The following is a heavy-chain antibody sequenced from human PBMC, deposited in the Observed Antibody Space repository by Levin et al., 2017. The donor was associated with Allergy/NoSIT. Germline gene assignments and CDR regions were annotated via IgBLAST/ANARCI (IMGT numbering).Heavy chain of an antibody. CDR1: GFTFSSYS. V-gene: IGHV3-21*01. CDR2: ISTGSNYI. J-gene: IGHJ4*02. CDR3: ATLGVATVVTPRVDY. Sequence: GGSLRLSCAASGFTFSSYSMNWVRQAPGRGLEWVSLISTGSNYIYYADSVKGRFTISRDNAKNSLYLQMNSLRAEDTAVYYCATLGVATVVTPRVDYWGQGTLVTVSS. D-gene: IGHD4-23*01.